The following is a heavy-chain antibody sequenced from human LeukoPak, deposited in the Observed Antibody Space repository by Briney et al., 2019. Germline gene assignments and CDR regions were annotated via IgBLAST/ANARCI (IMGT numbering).Heavy chain of an antibody. Sequence: PSETLSLTCTVSGGSISSSSYYWGWIRQPPGKGLEWIGSIYYSGSTYYNPSLKSRVTISVDTSKNQFSLKLSSVTAADTAVYYCARYQFYDSSGIDYRGQGTLVTVSS. CDR1: GGSISSSSYY. D-gene: IGHD3-22*01. CDR3: ARYQFYDSSGIDY. CDR2: IYYSGST. J-gene: IGHJ4*02. V-gene: IGHV4-39*07.